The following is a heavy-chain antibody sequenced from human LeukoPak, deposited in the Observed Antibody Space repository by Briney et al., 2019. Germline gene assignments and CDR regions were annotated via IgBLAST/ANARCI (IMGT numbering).Heavy chain of an antibody. CDR2: ISGSGSNT. CDR3: ARGNGDYAIHPDY. V-gene: IGHV3-23*01. J-gene: IGHJ4*02. Sequence: VRLGGSLRLSCAASGFTFSSYAMTWVRQAPGKGLEWVSAISGSGSNTYYADSVKGRYTISRDNSKSTLYLLINSLRADDTAVYYCARGNGDYAIHPDYWGQGTLVTVSS. D-gene: IGHD4-17*01. CDR1: GFTFSSYA.